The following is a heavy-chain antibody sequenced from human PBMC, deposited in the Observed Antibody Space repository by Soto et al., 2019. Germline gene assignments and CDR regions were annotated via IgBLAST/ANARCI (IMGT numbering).Heavy chain of an antibody. V-gene: IGHV4-61*01. Sequence: PSETLSLTCTVSGDSVSSGNYYWSWIRQPPGKGLEWIGSIYFTGNTNYNPSLKSRLTMSIDTSRNLFSLRLGSVTAADTAVYYCGRVPVDTYMIYWSDPWGQGTLVTAPQ. J-gene: IGHJ5*02. D-gene: IGHD3-16*01. CDR1: GDSVSSGNYY. CDR2: IYFTGNT. CDR3: GRVPVDTYMIYWSDP.